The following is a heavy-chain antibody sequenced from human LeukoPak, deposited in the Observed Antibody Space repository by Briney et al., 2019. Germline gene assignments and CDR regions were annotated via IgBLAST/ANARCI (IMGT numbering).Heavy chain of an antibody. CDR3: ARGDPSTDSGYGY. Sequence: SVKVSSKASGGTFSSYAISWVRQAPGQGLEWMGGIIPIFGTANYAQKFRGRVTITADKSTSTAYMELSSLRSEDTAVYYCARGDPSTDSGYGYWGQGTLVTVSS. V-gene: IGHV1-69*06. J-gene: IGHJ4*02. CDR2: IIPIFGTA. CDR1: GGTFSSYA. D-gene: IGHD5-12*01.